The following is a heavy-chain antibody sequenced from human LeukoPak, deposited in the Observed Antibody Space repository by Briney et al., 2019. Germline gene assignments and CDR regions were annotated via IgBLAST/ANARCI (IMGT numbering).Heavy chain of an antibody. V-gene: IGHV3-30*18. CDR3: AKGGPGDGNWFDL. J-gene: IGHJ5*02. Sequence: GGSLRLSFVASGLTFRGYDIHWVRQPPAKGRDGVTLISYDGSNKYYADSVKGRFTISRDNPKNTLYLQMNSLRGEDTAVYYCAKGGPGDGNWFDLWGQGTLVTVSS. CDR1: GLTFRGYD. D-gene: IGHD2-21*02. CDR2: ISYDGSNK.